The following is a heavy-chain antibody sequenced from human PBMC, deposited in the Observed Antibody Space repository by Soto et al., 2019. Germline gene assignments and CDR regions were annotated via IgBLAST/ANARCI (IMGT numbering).Heavy chain of an antibody. V-gene: IGHV4-31*03. CDR1: GGSISSGGYY. Sequence: QVQLQESGPGLVKPSQTLSLTCTVSGGSISSGGYYWSWIRQHPGKGLEWIGYIYYSGITYYNPSLKSRVTIAVETSKKQFALKLSAVTAAETAVYYCEREPSIWGRGTLFTVSS. J-gene: IGHJ1*01. CDR2: IYYSGIT. CDR3: EREPSI.